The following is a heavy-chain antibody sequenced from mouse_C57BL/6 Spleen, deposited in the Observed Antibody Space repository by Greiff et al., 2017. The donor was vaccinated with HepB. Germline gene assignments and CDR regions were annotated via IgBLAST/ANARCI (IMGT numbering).Heavy chain of an antibody. CDR1: GYTFTDYY. V-gene: IGHV1-76*01. Sequence: VKLVESGAELVRPGASVKLSCKASGYTFTDYYLNWVKQRPGQGLEWIARIYPGSGNTYYNEKFKGKSTLTAEKSSSTAYMQLSSLTSEDSAVYFCARDVYYGYDDYAMDYWGQGTSVTVSS. J-gene: IGHJ4*01. CDR3: ARDVYYGYDDYAMDY. CDR2: IYPGSGNT. D-gene: IGHD2-2*01.